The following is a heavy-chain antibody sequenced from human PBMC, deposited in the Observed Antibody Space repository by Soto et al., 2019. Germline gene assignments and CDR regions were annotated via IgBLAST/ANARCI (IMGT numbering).Heavy chain of an antibody. CDR2: IHSGGKT. CDR1: GFTVSDNY. V-gene: IGHV3-66*01. Sequence: EVQVVESGGGLVQPGESLRLSCAASGFTVSDNYMSWVRQAPGKGLEWVSVIHSGGKTVYADSVKGRFTISRDNSENTLYLHMNSLSPEDTAVYYCAREAWYAFWSGPGWFDPWGQGTLVTVSS. J-gene: IGHJ5*02. CDR3: AREAWYAFWSGPGWFDP. D-gene: IGHD3-3*01.